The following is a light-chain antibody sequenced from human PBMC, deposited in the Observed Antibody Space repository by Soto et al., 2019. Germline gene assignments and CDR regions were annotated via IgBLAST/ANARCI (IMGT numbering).Light chain of an antibody. V-gene: IGKV3-15*01. CDR1: QSVSTT. J-gene: IGKJ1*01. CDR2: SAS. Sequence: EIVMTQSPATLSVSPGQRATLSCRASQSVSTTLAWHQQKPGQAPRLLIYSASTRATDIPVRFSASGSGTEFTLTISSLQAEDFAVYYCQQYNKWPRTFGQGTKVEIK. CDR3: QQYNKWPRT.